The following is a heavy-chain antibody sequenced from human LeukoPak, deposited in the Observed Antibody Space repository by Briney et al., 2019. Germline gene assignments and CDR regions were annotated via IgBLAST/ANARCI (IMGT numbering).Heavy chain of an antibody. Sequence: ASVKVCCKASGSTFTGYYMHWVRKAPGQGLEWMGCINPNSGGANYAQEVPGRVPITRDTDNSTTYMELSTLRPDDTAAYYCARVSGHLEPEGYWGQGTLVTVSS. CDR3: ARVSGHLEPEGY. CDR2: INPNSGGA. D-gene: IGHD1-1*01. CDR1: GSTFTGYY. V-gene: IGHV1-2*02. J-gene: IGHJ4*02.